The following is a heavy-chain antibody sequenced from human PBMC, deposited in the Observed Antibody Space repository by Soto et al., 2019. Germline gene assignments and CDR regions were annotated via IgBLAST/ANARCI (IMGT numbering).Heavy chain of an antibody. J-gene: IGHJ6*02. D-gene: IGHD3-3*01. CDR2: IIPIFGTA. Sequence: GASVKVSCKASGGTFSSYAISWVRQAPVQGLEWMGGIIPIFGTANYAQKFQGRVTITADESTSTAYMELSSLRSEDTAVYYCARGFLPRITIFGVVIRDYYYGMDVWGQGTTVTV. CDR1: GGTFSSYA. CDR3: ARGFLPRITIFGVVIRDYYYGMDV. V-gene: IGHV1-69*13.